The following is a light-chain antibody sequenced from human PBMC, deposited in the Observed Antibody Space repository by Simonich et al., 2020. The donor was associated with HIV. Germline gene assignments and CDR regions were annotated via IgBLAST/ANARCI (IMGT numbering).Light chain of an antibody. J-gene: IGKJ1*01. CDR1: QSVLYSSNNKNY. V-gene: IGKV4-1*01. CDR2: WAS. CDR3: QQYYSTPPT. Sequence: DIVMTQSPDSLAVSLGERATINCKSSQSVLYSSNNKNYLAWYQQKPGQPPKLLIHWASSRGSGVPDRFSGSGSGTDFTLTISSRQAEDVAVYYCQQYYSTPPTFGQGTKVEIK.